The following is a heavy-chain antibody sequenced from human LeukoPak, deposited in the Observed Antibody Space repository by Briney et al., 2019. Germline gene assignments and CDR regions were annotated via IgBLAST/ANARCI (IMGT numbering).Heavy chain of an antibody. CDR1: GFTFSSYW. Sequence: GGSLGLSCAASGFTFSSYWMSWVRQAPGKGLEWVANIKQDGSEKYYVDSVKGRFTISRDNAKNSLYLQMNSLRAEDTAVYYCAREARTVLLWFGELAGDAFDIWGQGTMVTVSS. J-gene: IGHJ3*02. V-gene: IGHV3-7*01. CDR2: IKQDGSEK. D-gene: IGHD3-10*01. CDR3: AREARTVLLWFGELAGDAFDI.